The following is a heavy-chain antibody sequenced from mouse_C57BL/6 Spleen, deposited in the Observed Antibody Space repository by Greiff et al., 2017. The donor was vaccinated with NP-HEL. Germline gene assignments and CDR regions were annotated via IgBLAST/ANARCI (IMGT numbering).Heavy chain of an antibody. V-gene: IGHV5-4*01. J-gene: IGHJ2*01. CDR2: ISDGGSYT. D-gene: IGHD2-3*01. CDR1: GFTFSSYA. CDR3: ARDWDDGYYYFDY. Sequence: EVKVVESGGGLVKPGGSLKLSCAASGFTFSSYAMSWVRQTPEKRLEWVATISDGGSYTYYPDNVKGRFTISRDNAKNNLYLQMSHLKSEDTAMYYCARDWDDGYYYFDYWGQGTTLTVSS.